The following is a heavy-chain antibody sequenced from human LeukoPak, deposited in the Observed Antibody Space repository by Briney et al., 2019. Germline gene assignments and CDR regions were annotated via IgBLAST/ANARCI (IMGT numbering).Heavy chain of an antibody. CDR2: IYYSGST. J-gene: IGHJ3*02. Sequence: SETLSLTCTVSGGSLSSGAYYWSWIRQPPGKGLEWIGYIYYSGSTYYNPSLKSRVTISVDTSKNQFSLRLSSVTAAHTAVYYCAKLGGCSSTSCAGAFDIWGQGTMVTVSS. D-gene: IGHD2-2*01. CDR1: GGSLSSGAYY. V-gene: IGHV4-30-4*01. CDR3: AKLGGCSSTSCAGAFDI.